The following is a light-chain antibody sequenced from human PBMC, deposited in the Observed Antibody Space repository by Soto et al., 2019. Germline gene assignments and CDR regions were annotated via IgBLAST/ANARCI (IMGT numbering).Light chain of an antibody. V-gene: IGKV3-20*01. J-gene: IGKJ2*01. CDR1: QSVSSSY. CDR2: GAS. CDR3: QQYGSSPMYT. Sequence: EIVLTQSPGTLSLSPGERANLSCRASQSVSSSYFAWYQQKPGQAPRLLIHGASARATGIPDRFSGSGSGTDFTLTISRLEPEDFAVYFCQQYGSSPMYTFGQGTNLEIK.